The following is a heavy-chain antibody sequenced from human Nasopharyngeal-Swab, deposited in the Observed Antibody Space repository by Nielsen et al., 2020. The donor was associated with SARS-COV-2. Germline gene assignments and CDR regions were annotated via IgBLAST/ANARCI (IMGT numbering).Heavy chain of an antibody. D-gene: IGHD6-13*01. V-gene: IGHV1-69*01. CDR3: TRGEGPLGYFDY. J-gene: IGHJ4*02. Sequence: WVRQAPGQGLEWMGGIIPIFGTANYAQKFQGRVTITADESTSTAYMELSSLRSEDTAVCYCTRGEGPLGYFDYWGQGTLVTVSS. CDR2: IIPIFGTA.